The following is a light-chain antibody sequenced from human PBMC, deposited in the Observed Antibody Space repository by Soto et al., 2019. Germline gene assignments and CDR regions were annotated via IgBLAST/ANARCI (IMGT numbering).Light chain of an antibody. CDR3: KQYSDSSGA. J-gene: IGKJ5*01. Sequence: DIQVTQSPSTLSASVGDRVTITCGASQSIGTWLAWYQQKPGKAPKLLIFDASTLESGVPSRFSGSGSGTDFTLTISSLQPDDFATYYCKQYSDSSGAFGQGTRLEIK. CDR2: DAS. V-gene: IGKV1-5*01. CDR1: QSIGTW.